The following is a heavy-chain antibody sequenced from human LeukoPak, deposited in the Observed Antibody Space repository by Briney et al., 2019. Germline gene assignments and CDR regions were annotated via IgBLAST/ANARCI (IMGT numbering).Heavy chain of an antibody. CDR1: GFTFSSYS. Sequence: GGSLRLSCAASGFTFSSYSMNWVRQAPGKGLEWVSSISSSSSYIYYADSVRGRFTVSRDNAKKSLYLEMNNLRVEDTAVYYCATGLYGYWYFDVWGRGTLVTVSS. CDR3: ATGLYGYWYFDV. D-gene: IGHD4-17*01. CDR2: ISSSSSYI. V-gene: IGHV3-21*01. J-gene: IGHJ2*01.